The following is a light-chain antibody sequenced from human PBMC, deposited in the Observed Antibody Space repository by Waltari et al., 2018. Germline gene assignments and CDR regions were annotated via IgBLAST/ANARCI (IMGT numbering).Light chain of an antibody. CDR2: LGS. CDR3: MQALQTPLT. V-gene: IGKV2-28*01. Sequence: DIVMTQSPLSLPVTPGEPASISCRSSQSLLQSNGNNYLDWYLQKPGQSPQLLIYLGSNRASGVPDRFSGSGSGTDFTLKISRVEAEDVGDYYCMQALQTPLTFGGGTKVEIK. CDR1: QSLLQSNGNNY. J-gene: IGKJ4*01.